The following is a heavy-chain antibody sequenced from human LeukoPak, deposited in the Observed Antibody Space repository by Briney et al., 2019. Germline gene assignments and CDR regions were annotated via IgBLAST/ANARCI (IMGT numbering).Heavy chain of an antibody. V-gene: IGHV4-34*01. CDR3: ARERASSSNDGFDP. CDR1: GGSFSGYY. CDR2: INHSGST. J-gene: IGHJ5*02. Sequence: SETLSLTCAVYGGSFSGYYWSWIRQPPGKGLEWIGEINHSGSTNYNPSLKSRVTISVDTSKNQFSLKLSSVTAADTAVYYCARERASSSNDGFDPWGQGTLVTVSS. D-gene: IGHD1-1*01.